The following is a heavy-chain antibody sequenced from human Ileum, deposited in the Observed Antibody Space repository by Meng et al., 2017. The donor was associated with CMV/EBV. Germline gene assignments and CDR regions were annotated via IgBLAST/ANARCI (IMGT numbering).Heavy chain of an antibody. V-gene: IGHV4-4*07. D-gene: IGHD3-10*01. CDR3: ARAAARGVPVDY. Sequence: QVAREESGPGLVKPSETLSLTCSVSGVSISNYYWTWIRQPAGKGLEFIGRVSPGGIEYNPSLMSRVTMSLDTSRNQLSLNLNSVTAADTAVYYCARAAARGVPVDYWGQGILVTVSS. CDR1: GVSISNYY. J-gene: IGHJ4*02. CDR2: VSPGGI.